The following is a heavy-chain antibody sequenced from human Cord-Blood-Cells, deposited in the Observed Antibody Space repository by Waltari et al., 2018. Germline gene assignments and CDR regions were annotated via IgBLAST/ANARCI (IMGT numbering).Heavy chain of an antibody. CDR2: IYHSGST. D-gene: IGHD4-17*01. CDR1: GYSISSGYY. V-gene: IGHV4-38-2*01. Sequence: QVQLQESGPGLVKPSETLSLTCAVSGYSISSGYYWGWIRQPPGKGLEWIGSIYHSGSTYHNPSLKSRVTISVDTSKNQFSLKLSSVTAADTAVYYCATLMTTVNFDYWGQGTLVTVSS. CDR3: ATLMTTVNFDY. J-gene: IGHJ4*02.